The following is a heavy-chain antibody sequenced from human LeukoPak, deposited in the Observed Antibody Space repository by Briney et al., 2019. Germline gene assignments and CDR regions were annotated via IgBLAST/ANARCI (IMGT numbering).Heavy chain of an antibody. Sequence: GGSLRLSCAASGFTFSDYYISWIRQSPGKGPEWISYISSSGSNIYYADSVKGRLAISRDNAKNSLYLQMNSLRPEDTGVYYCARVERVGAAFDIWGQGTMVTVSS. CDR1: GFTFSDYY. CDR2: ISSSGSNI. D-gene: IGHD1-26*01. J-gene: IGHJ3*02. V-gene: IGHV3-11*04. CDR3: ARVERVGAAFDI.